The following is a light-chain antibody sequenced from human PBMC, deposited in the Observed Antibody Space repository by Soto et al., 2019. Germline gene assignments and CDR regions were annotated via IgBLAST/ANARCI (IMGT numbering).Light chain of an antibody. CDR3: QQRSNWPVT. Sequence: EIVLTQSPATLSLSPGERATLSCRASQSVSSYLAWYQQKPGQAPRLLIYDASNRATGIPARFRGSGSGTAFPLTISSLEPEDFAVYYCQQRSNWPVTFGQGTKLEIK. V-gene: IGKV3-11*01. CDR1: QSVSSY. CDR2: DAS. J-gene: IGKJ2*01.